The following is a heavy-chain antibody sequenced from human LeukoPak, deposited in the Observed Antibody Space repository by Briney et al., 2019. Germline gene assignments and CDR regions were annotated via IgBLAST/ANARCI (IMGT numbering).Heavy chain of an antibody. Sequence: SVKVSCKASGGTFSSYAISWVRQAPGQGLEWMGGIIPIFGTANYAQKFQGRVTITADESTNTAYMELSSLRSEDTAVYYCASPGITGTPLNYWGQGTLVTVSS. CDR3: ASPGITGTPLNY. D-gene: IGHD1-7*01. V-gene: IGHV1-69*13. CDR1: GGTFSSYA. J-gene: IGHJ4*02. CDR2: IIPIFGTA.